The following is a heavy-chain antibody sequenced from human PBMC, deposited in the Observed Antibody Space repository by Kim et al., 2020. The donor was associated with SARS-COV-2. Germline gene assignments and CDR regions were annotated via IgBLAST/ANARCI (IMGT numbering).Heavy chain of an antibody. CDR3: ARDGDFDWLLLYYYYGMDV. D-gene: IGHD3-9*01. CDR1: GFTFSSYS. J-gene: IGHJ6*02. V-gene: IGHV3-21*01. CDR2: ISSSSSYI. Sequence: GGSLRLSCAASGFTFSSYSMNWVRQAPGKGLEWVSSISSSSSYIYYADSVKGRFTISRDNAKNSLYLQMNSLRAEDTAVYYCARDGDFDWLLLYYYYGMDVWGQGPTVTVSS.